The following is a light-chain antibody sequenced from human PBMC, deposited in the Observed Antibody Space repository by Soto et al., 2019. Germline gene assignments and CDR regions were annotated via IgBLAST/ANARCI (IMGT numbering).Light chain of an antibody. CDR2: AAS. CDR1: QGIRND. Sequence: IQITPSPSSLSASVGDRVTITCRASQGIRNDLGWYQQKPGKAPKLLMYAASTLQSGVPSRFSGSGSGTQFTLTITSLQPDDVATYYRLQYNSLYTFGQGTRLEIK. V-gene: IGKV1-17*01. J-gene: IGKJ5*01. CDR3: LQYNSLYT.